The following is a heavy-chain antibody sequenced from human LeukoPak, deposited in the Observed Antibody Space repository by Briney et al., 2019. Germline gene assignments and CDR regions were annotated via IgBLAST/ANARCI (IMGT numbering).Heavy chain of an antibody. CDR1: GFSLSTSRVA. CDR2: IYWDDDK. CDR3: AHRQIQVIMFGGGGFDP. V-gene: IGHV2-5*02. D-gene: IGHD3-16*01. J-gene: IGHJ5*02. Sequence: ESGPTLVKPTQTLTLTCTFSGFSLSTSRVAVGWIRQPPGKALEWFALIYWDDDKRYSPSLKSRLTITKDTSKNQVVLIMTNMDPVDTGTYYCAHRQIQVIMFGGGGFDPWGQGTLVTVSS.